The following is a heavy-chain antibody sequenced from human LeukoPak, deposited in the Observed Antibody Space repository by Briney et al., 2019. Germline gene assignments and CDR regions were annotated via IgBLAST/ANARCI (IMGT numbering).Heavy chain of an antibody. CDR2: IYHSGST. V-gene: IGHV4-4*02. J-gene: IGHJ4*02. D-gene: IGHD1-26*01. Sequence: TSETLSLTRAVSGGSISSSNWWSWVRQPPGKGLEWIGEIYHSGSTNYNPSLKSRVTISVDKSKNQFSLKLSSVTAADTAVYYCARAPWSGSYSIDYWGQGTLVTVSS. CDR1: GGSISSSNW. CDR3: ARAPWSGSYSIDY.